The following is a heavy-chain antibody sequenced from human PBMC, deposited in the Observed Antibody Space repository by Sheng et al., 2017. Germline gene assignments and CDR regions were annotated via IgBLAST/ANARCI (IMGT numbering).Heavy chain of an antibody. CDR1: GGTFSSYA. D-gene: IGHD3-9*01. CDR3: AREYYDILTGYYQYNWFDP. Sequence: QVQLVQSGAEVKKPGSSVKVSCKASGGTFSSYAISWVRQAPGQGLEWMGGIIPIFGTANYAQKFQGRVTITADESTSTAYMELSSLRSEDTAVYYCAREYYDILTGYYQYNWFDPWGQGTLVTVSS. J-gene: IGHJ5*02. V-gene: IGHV1-69*13. CDR2: IIPIFGTA.